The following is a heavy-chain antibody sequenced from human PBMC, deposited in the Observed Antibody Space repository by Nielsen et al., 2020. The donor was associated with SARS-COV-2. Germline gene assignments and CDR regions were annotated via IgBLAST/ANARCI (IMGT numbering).Heavy chain of an antibody. Sequence: GESLKISCAASGFTFSSLWMSWVRQAPGKGLEWVANIKQDGSEKYFIDSVKGRFTISRDNAKNSMSLQMNSLRGEDTAFYYCAKLTGYISSWSYFEYWGQGTLVTVSS. CDR1: GFTFSSLW. D-gene: IGHD6-13*01. V-gene: IGHV3-7*03. CDR2: IKQDGSEK. CDR3: AKLTGYISSWSYFEY. J-gene: IGHJ4*02.